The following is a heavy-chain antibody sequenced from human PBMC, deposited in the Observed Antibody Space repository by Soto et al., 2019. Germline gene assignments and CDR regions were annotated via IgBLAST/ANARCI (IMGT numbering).Heavy chain of an antibody. V-gene: IGHV3-23*01. CDR3: ASRSSGWYFDY. D-gene: IGHD6-19*01. J-gene: IGHJ4*02. CDR1: GFTFSSYA. Sequence: EVQLLESGGGLVQPGGSLRLSCAASGFTFSSYAMSWVRQAPGKGLEWVSIISGSGSSTYYADSVKGRFTISRDNSMNTLYLQMNSQRAEDSAVYYCASRSSGWYFDYWGQGTLVTVSS. CDR2: ISGSGSST.